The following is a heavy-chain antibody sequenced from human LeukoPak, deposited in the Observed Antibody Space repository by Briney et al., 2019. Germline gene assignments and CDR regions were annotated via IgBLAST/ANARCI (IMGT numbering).Heavy chain of an antibody. CDR1: GFTFSSYA. V-gene: IGHV3-23*01. Sequence: GGSLRLSCAASGFTFSSYAMSWVRQAPGRGLEWVSGISGSGGSTSYADSVKGRFTISRDISKNTLYLQMNSLRAEDTAVYFCAKTYGDYIQRPLDYWGQGTLVTVSP. D-gene: IGHD4-17*01. CDR3: AKTYGDYIQRPLDY. J-gene: IGHJ4*02. CDR2: ISGSGGST.